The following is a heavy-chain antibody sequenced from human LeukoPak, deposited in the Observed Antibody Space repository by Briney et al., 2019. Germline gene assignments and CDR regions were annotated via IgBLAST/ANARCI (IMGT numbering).Heavy chain of an antibody. CDR2: INPNSGGT. Sequence: SVKVSCKASGYTFTGYYMHWVRQAPGQGLEWMGWINPNSGGTNYAQKFQGRVTMTRDTSISTAYMELSRLRSDDTAVYYCARAPGGGIVVVPAALGFDYWGQGTLVTVSS. CDR1: GYTFTGYY. V-gene: IGHV1-2*02. CDR3: ARAPGGGIVVVPAALGFDY. D-gene: IGHD2-2*01. J-gene: IGHJ4*02.